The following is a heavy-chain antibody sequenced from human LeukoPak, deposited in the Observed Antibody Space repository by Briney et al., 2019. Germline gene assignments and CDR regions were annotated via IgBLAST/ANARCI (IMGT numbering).Heavy chain of an antibody. CDR2: IYPGDSNT. CDR3: ARTQAPHYDSSGQMGAFDI. CDR1: GYSFTSYW. D-gene: IGHD3-22*01. Sequence: GESLKISCMCSGYSFTSYWIGWVRQMPGKGLEWMGIIYPGDSNTRNSQSFQGQVTISADKSISTAYLQWSSLKASDTAMYYCARTQAPHYDSSGQMGAFDIWGQGTMVTVSS. J-gene: IGHJ3*02. V-gene: IGHV5-51*01.